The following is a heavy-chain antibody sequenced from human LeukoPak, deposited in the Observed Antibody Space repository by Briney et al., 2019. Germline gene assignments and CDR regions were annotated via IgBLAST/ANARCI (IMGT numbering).Heavy chain of an antibody. CDR3: ASSPSSGSYSFDY. V-gene: IGHV4-30-4*08. D-gene: IGHD3-10*01. J-gene: IGHJ4*02. CDR1: GGSISSGDYY. CDR2: IYYSGST. Sequence: SETLSLTCTVSGGSISSGDYYWSWIRQPPGKGLEWIGYIYYSGSTYYNPSLKSRVTISVDTSKNQFSLELSSVTAADTAVYYCASSPSSGSYSFDYWGQGTLVTVSS.